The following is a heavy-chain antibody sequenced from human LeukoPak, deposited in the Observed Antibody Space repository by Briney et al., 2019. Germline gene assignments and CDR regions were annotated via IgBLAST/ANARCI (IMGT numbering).Heavy chain of an antibody. CDR3: AKGTYCGGDCYYFDY. D-gene: IGHD2-21*01. J-gene: IGHJ4*02. CDR2: ISGTGGST. V-gene: IGHV3-23*01. CDR1: GFTFNNYA. Sequence: PGGSLRLSCVGSGFTFNNYAMSWVRQAPGKGLEWVSGISGTGGSTYYLDSVKGRFTISRDNSKNTLYLQMNSLRAEDTAVYYCAKGTYCGGDCYYFDYWGQGTLVTVSS.